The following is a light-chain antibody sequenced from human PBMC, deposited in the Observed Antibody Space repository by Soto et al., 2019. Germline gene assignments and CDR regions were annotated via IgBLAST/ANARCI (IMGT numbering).Light chain of an antibody. V-gene: IGKV3-15*01. J-gene: IGKJ4*01. Sequence: EIVMTQSPATLSVSPGERATLSCRASQSVSNNLAWYQQKPGQTPRLLIYGASTRAAAIPARFSGSGSGTEFTLIISSLQSEDFAVYYCQQYNNWPLTFGGGTKVEIK. CDR1: QSVSNN. CDR2: GAS. CDR3: QQYNNWPLT.